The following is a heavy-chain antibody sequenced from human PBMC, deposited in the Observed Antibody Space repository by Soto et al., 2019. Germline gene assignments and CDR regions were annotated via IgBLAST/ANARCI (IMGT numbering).Heavy chain of an antibody. CDR2: ISGSGGST. Sequence: GGSLRLSCEASGFTFSSYALSWVRQAPGKGLEWVSAISGSGGSTYYADSVKGRFTISRDNSKNTLYLKMNSLRAEDTAVYYCAKGPGYSSGFDDWGQGTMVTVSS. CDR1: GFTFSSYA. V-gene: IGHV3-23*01. CDR3: AKGPGYSSGFDD. D-gene: IGHD6-19*01. J-gene: IGHJ4*02.